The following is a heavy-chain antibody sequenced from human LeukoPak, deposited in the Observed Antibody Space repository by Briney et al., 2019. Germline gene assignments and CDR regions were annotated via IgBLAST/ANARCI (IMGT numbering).Heavy chain of an antibody. J-gene: IGHJ4*02. Sequence: GRSLRLSCAASGFTFSSYSMNWVRQAPGKGLEWVSSISSSSSYIYYADSVKGRFTISRDNAKNSLYLQMNSLRAEDTAVYYCARAMYYYDSSGTFDYWGQGTLVTVSS. CDR3: ARAMYYYDSSGTFDY. V-gene: IGHV3-21*01. D-gene: IGHD3-22*01. CDR1: GFTFSSYS. CDR2: ISSSSSYI.